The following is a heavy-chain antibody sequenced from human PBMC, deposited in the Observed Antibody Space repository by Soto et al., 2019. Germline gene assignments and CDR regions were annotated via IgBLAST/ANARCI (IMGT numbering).Heavy chain of an antibody. CDR3: ARFPAAVLSGAHYYYGMDV. CDR1: GFTFSSYA. J-gene: IGHJ6*02. CDR2: ISYDGSNK. Sequence: PGGSLRLSCAASGFTFSSYAMHWFRQAPGKGLEWVAVISYDGSNKYYADSVRGRFTISRDNSKNTLYLQMNSLRAEDTAVYYCARFPAAVLSGAHYYYGMDVWGQGTTVTVSS. V-gene: IGHV3-30-3*01. D-gene: IGHD2-2*01.